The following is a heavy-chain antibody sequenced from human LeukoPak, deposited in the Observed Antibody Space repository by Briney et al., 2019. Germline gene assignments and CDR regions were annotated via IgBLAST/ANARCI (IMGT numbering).Heavy chain of an antibody. CDR1: GYTFTSYY. CDR3: ARDPTLAAAGGWFDP. J-gene: IGHJ5*02. CDR2: INPSGGRT. D-gene: IGHD6-13*01. V-gene: IGHV1-46*01. Sequence: ASVKVSCKASGYTFTSYYMHWVRQAPGQGLEWMGIINPSGGRTSYAQKFQGRVTMTRDTSTSTVYMELSSLRSEDTAVYYCARDPTLAAAGGWFDPWGQGTLVTVSS.